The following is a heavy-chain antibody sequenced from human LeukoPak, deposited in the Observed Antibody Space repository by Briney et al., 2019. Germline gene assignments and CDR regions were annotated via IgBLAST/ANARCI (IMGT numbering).Heavy chain of an antibody. J-gene: IGHJ5*02. CDR1: GFTFSSYA. CDR2: ISGSGGST. D-gene: IGHD6-19*01. Sequence: PGGSLRLSCAASGFTFSSYAMSWVRQAPGKGLEWVSAISGSGGSTYYADSVKGRFTISRDNPKNTLYLQMNSLRAEDTAVYYCAKDLEPQWLEGTGLLDPWGQGTLVTVSS. V-gene: IGHV3-23*01. CDR3: AKDLEPQWLEGTGLLDP.